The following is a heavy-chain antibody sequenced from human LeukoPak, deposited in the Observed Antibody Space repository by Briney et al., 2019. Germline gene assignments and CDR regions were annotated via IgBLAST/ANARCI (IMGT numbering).Heavy chain of an antibody. CDR3: ASGTYYSDY. J-gene: IGHJ4*02. D-gene: IGHD3-10*01. Sequence: GGSLRLSCAASGFTFSSYSMNWVRQAPGKGLEWVSSISSASIYIYYADSVKGRFTISRDNAKNTLYLQMNSLRAEDTAVYYCASGTYYSDYWGQGTLVTVSS. CDR2: ISSASIYI. V-gene: IGHV3-21*01. CDR1: GFTFSSYS.